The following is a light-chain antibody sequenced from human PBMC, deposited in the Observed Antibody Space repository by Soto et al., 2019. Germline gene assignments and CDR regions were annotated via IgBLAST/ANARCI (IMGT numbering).Light chain of an antibody. CDR3: SSYAGSSTYV. CDR1: SSDVGSYNL. J-gene: IGLJ1*01. Sequence: QSVLTQPASVSGSPGQSSTISCTGSSSDVGSYNLVSWYQQHPGKAPKVVIYEVNKRPSGVSNRFSGSKSGNTASLTISGLQAEDEADYYCSSYAGSSTYVFGTGTKVTVL. V-gene: IGLV2-23*02. CDR2: EVN.